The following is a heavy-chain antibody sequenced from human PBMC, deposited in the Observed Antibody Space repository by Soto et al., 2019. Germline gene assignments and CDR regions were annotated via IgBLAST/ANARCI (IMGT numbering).Heavy chain of an antibody. Sequence: PGGSLRLSCATSGFTFSNFDMHWVRQVPGKGLEWVSAIGAARDPYYLGSVKGRFTISRENAKNSVYLQMNDLRAGDSAVYYCARAYTGRLPRRADYYYGVDVWGQGTAVTVSS. CDR2: IGAARDP. V-gene: IGHV3-13*05. D-gene: IGHD2-2*02. CDR3: ARAYTGRLPRRADYYYGVDV. CDR1: GFTFSNFD. J-gene: IGHJ6*02.